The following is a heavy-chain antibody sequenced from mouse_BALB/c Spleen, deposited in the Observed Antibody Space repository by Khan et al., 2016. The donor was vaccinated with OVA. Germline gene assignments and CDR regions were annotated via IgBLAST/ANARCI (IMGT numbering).Heavy chain of an antibody. J-gene: IGHJ3*01. CDR3: ASHGRTSAWFAY. D-gene: IGHD1-1*01. CDR1: GYTFTSYW. V-gene: IGHV1-7*01. Sequence: QVQLKQSGAELAKPGASVKMSCKASGYTFTSYWMHWVKQRPGQGLEWIGYINPSTGYSEYNQKFKDKATLTADKSSSTAYMQLSSLTSDDSAVYYCASHGRTSAWFAYWGQGTLVTVSA. CDR2: INPSTGYS.